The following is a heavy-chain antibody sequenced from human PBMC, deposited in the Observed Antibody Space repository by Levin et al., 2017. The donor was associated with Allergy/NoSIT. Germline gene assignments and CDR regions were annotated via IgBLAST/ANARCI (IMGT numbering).Heavy chain of an antibody. D-gene: IGHD3-3*01. CDR3: ARAWAYYDFWSGYYYNNWFDP. CDR1: GGSISSGGYY. Sequence: SETLSLTCTVSGGSISSGGYYWSWIRQHPGKGLEWIGYIYYSGSTYYNPSLKSRVTISVDTSKNQFSLKLSSVTAADTAVYYCARAWAYYDFWSGYYYNNWFDPWGQGTLVTVSS. V-gene: IGHV4-31*03. J-gene: IGHJ5*02. CDR2: IYYSGST.